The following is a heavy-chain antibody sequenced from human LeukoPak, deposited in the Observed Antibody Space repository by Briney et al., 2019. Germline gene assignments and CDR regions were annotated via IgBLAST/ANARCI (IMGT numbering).Heavy chain of an antibody. D-gene: IGHD1-1*01. Sequence: GGSLRLSCAASGFTFSSYEMNWVRQAPGKGLEWVSYISSSGSTIYYADSVKGRFTISRDNSKNTLYLQMNSLRAEDTAVYYCAKDLTTGTTSDWFDPWGQGTLVTVSS. CDR2: ISSSGSTI. V-gene: IGHV3-48*03. J-gene: IGHJ5*02. CDR3: AKDLTTGTTSDWFDP. CDR1: GFTFSSYE.